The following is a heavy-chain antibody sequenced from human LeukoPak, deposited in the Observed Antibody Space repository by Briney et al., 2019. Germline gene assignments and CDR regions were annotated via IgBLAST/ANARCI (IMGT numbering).Heavy chain of an antibody. CDR3: ARAAPYYYDPRAFDY. D-gene: IGHD3-22*01. V-gene: IGHV1-3*03. Sequence: GASVKVSCKASGYTFTSYAMHWVRQAPGQRLEWMGWINAGNGNTKYSQEFQGRVTITRDTSASTAYMELSSLRSEDMAVYYCARAAPYYYDPRAFDYWGQGTLVTVSS. J-gene: IGHJ4*02. CDR1: GYTFTSYA. CDR2: INAGNGNT.